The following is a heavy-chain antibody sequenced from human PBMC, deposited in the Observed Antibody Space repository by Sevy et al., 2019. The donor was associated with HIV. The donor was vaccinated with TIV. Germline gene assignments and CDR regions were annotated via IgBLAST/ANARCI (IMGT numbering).Heavy chain of an antibody. Sequence: SETLSLTCIVSGASITTNHWSWIRQPAGKGLELIGRIYNRGNTDYNTNYNPSLESRVSMSIDTSKNQFSLNLGSVTVADTAVYYCARAVFSTSGTYYFDYWGQGTLVTVSS. CDR1: GASITTNH. D-gene: IGHD5-12*01. J-gene: IGHJ4*02. CDR2: IYNRGNTDYNT. CDR3: ARAVFSTSGTYYFDY. V-gene: IGHV4-4*07.